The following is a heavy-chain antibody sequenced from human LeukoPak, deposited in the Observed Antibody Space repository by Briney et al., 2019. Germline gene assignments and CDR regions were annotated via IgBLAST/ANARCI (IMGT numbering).Heavy chain of an antibody. CDR1: GGSFSGYY. CDR3: ARGGRKVVVAASKTTGILDY. J-gene: IGHJ4*02. CDR2: INHSGST. V-gene: IGHV4-34*01. D-gene: IGHD2-15*01. Sequence: PPETLSLTCAVYGGSFSGYYWSWIRQPPGKGLEWIGEINHSGSTNYNPSLKSRVTKSVDTSKNQFSLKLSSVTAADTAVYYCARGGRKVVVAASKTTGILDYWGQGTLVTVSS.